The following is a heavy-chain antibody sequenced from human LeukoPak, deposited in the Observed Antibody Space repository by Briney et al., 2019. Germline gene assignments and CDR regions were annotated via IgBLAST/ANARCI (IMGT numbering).Heavy chain of an antibody. J-gene: IGHJ3*02. V-gene: IGHV3-74*01. Sequence: PGGSLRLSCAASGFTFSSYWMHWVRQAPGKGLVWVSRINTDGSSTSYADSVKGRFTISRDNAKNTLYLQMNSLRAEDTAVYYCTRDFPGVWGAFDIWGQGTMVTVSS. CDR1: GFTFSSYW. CDR2: INTDGSST. CDR3: TRDFPGVWGAFDI. D-gene: IGHD7-27*01.